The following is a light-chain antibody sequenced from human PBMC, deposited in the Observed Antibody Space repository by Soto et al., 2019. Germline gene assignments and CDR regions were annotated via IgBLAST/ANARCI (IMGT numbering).Light chain of an antibody. Sequence: EIVLTQSPATLPLSPGERATLSCRASQSVSIYLAWYQQKPGQAPRLLIYDASSRATDIPARFTGSGSGTDFTLTISSLEPEDFAVYYCQQRSNWSWTFGQGTKVDSK. CDR2: DAS. CDR1: QSVSIY. J-gene: IGKJ1*01. CDR3: QQRSNWSWT. V-gene: IGKV3-11*01.